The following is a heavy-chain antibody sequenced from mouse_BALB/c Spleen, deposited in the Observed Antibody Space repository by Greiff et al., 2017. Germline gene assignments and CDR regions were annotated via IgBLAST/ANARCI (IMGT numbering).Heavy chain of an antibody. V-gene: IGHV6-6*02. D-gene: IGHD2-2*01. CDR2: IRLKSNNYAT. CDR1: GFTFSNYW. Sequence: EVKLVESGGGLVQPGGSMKLSCVASGFTFSNYWMNWVRQSPEKGLEWVAEIRLKSNNYATHYAESVKGRFTISRDDSKSSVYLQMNNLRAEDTGIYYCTRDYGYDWYFDVWGAGTTVTVSS. J-gene: IGHJ1*01. CDR3: TRDYGYDWYFDV.